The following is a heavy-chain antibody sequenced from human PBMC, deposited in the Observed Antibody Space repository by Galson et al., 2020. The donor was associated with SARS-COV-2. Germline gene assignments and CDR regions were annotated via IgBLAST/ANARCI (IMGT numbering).Heavy chain of an antibody. D-gene: IGHD3-16*01. V-gene: IGHV5-51*01. Sequence: GESLKISCKGSGYLFTNYWIGWVRQVPGKGLEWMGSIYPSDSETRYSPSFQGQVTISADKSINTAYLQWSSLKASDIALYYCARLGEGLGMIGFDPWGQGTQVTVSS. J-gene: IGHJ5*02. CDR1: GYLFTNYW. CDR2: IYPSDSET. CDR3: ARLGEGLGMIGFDP.